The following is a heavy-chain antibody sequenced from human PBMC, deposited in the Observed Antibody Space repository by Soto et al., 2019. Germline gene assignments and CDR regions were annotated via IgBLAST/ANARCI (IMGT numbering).Heavy chain of an antibody. CDR1: GFTFSSYG. CDR3: AREYHGDRLRTKYYSSGMDV. Sequence: GGSLRLSCAASGFTFSSYGMHWVRQAPGKGLEWVAVIWYDGSNKYYADSVKGRFTISRDNSKNTLYLQMNSLRAEDTAVYYRAREYHGDRLRTKYYSSGMDVWGQGTTVTLSS. CDR2: IWYDGSNK. J-gene: IGHJ6*02. D-gene: IGHD4-17*01. V-gene: IGHV3-33*01.